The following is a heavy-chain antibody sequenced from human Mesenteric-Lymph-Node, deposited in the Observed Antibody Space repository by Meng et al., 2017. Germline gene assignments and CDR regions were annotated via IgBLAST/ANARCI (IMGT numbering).Heavy chain of an antibody. D-gene: IGHD5-18*01. CDR1: GRAFSGYY. CDR3: ARGGISSYGYNDWFDP. J-gene: IGHJ5*02. CDR2: INHSGST. Sequence: VQLQQWGAGLLKPSETLSLTCAGYGRAFSGYYWSWIRQPPGKGLEWIGEINHSGSTNYNPSLKSRVTISVDTSKNQFSLKLSSVTAADTAVYYCARGGISSYGYNDWFDPWGQGTLVTGLL. V-gene: IGHV4-34*01.